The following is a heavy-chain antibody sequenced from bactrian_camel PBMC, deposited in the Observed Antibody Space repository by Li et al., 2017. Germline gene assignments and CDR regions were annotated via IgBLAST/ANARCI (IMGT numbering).Heavy chain of an antibody. CDR1: GSGYISGTAC. J-gene: IGHJ4*01. D-gene: IGHD3*01. CDR3: AALFVPCDFCYPKFTAKYEYNF. V-gene: IGHV3S54*01. CDR2: IAPATGTT. Sequence: HVQLVESGGGSVNAGGSLTLSCAASGSGYISGTACMGWFRQVPGKEREGIAAIAPATGTTFYSDSVKGRFTISHVNAKSTLYLQTNILRPEDTAVYYCAALFVPCDFCYPKFTAKYEYNFWGQGTQVTVS.